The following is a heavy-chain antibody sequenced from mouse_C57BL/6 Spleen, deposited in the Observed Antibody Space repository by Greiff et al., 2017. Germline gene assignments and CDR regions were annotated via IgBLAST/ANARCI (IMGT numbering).Heavy chain of an antibody. CDR2: IWSGGST. V-gene: IGHV2-2*01. CDR3: ARKNGSPYWYFDV. J-gene: IGHJ1*03. D-gene: IGHD1-1*01. CDR1: GFSLTSYG. Sequence: QVQLQQSGPGLVQPSQSLSITRTVSGFSLTSYGVHWVRQSPGKGLEWLGVIWSGGSTDYNAAFISRLSISKDNSKSQVFFKMNSLQADDTAIYYCARKNGSPYWYFDVWGTGTTVTVSS.